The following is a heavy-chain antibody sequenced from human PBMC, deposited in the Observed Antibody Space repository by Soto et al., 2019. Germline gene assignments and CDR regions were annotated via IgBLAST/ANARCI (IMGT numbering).Heavy chain of an antibody. V-gene: IGHV3-33*01. J-gene: IGHJ6*02. CDR1: GFTFSSYG. CDR2: IWYDGSNK. Sequence: GGSLRLSCAASGFTFSSYGMHWVRQAPGKGLEWVAVIWYDGSNKYYADSVKGRFTISRDNSKNTLYLQMNSLRAEDTAVYYCARDRIAVYYYYCMDVWGQGPTFTVSS. D-gene: IGHD6-19*01. CDR3: ARDRIAVYYYYCMDV.